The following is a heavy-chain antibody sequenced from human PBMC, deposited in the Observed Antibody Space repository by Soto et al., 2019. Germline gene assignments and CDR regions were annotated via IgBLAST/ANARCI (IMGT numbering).Heavy chain of an antibody. V-gene: IGHV3-30*18. J-gene: IGHJ5*02. CDR2: ISFDGSKT. Sequence: QVQLVESGGGVAQPGSSLRLSCVASGFTFGNHGAHWVRQAPGKGLEWVAFISFDGSKTVYGGSVKGRFTVSRDNSKRTMYLEVDSLIPADTAMYYCAKDHRNLGVGSDLWGPGTLVTVSS. CDR3: AKDHRNLGVGSDL. CDR1: GFTFGNHG. D-gene: IGHD3-3*01.